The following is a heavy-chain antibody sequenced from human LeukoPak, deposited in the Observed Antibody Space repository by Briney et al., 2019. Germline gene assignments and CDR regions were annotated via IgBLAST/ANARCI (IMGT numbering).Heavy chain of an antibody. CDR1: GFSFSTYG. D-gene: IGHD3-10*01. CDR2: IWFDGSNK. CDR3: ARVVSYYGSSYRLLDL. Sequence: GGSLRLSCEASGFSFSTYGMHWVRQAPGKGLEWVALIWFDGSNKHYADSVKGRFTISRDNSKNTMYLQMDSLRAEDTAVYYCARVVSYYGSSYRLLDLWGRGTLVSVSS. J-gene: IGHJ2*01. V-gene: IGHV3-33*01.